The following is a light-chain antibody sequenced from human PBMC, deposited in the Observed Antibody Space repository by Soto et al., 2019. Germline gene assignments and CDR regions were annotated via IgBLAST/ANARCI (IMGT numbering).Light chain of an antibody. J-gene: IGKJ5*01. V-gene: IGKV3-20*01. CDR1: QIVSTSF. CDR3: QQYGNSIPIT. Sequence: PGERATLSCRASQIVSTSFLAWYQQKPGQAPRLLIYGAFSRATGIPDRFSGSGSGTDFTLTISRLEPEDFAVYYCQQYGNSIPITFGQGTRLEIK. CDR2: GAF.